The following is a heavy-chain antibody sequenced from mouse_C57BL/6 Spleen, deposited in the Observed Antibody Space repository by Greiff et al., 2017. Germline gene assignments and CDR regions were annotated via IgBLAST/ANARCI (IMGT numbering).Heavy chain of an antibody. J-gene: IGHJ1*03. Sequence: QVQLQQPGAELVRPGSSVKLSCKASGYTFTSYWMDWVKQRPGQGLEWIGNIYPSDSETHYNQKFKDKATLTVDKSSSTAYMQLSSLTSEDSAVYYCARRLLRYFDVWGTGTTVTVSS. V-gene: IGHV1-61*01. CDR3: ARRLLRYFDV. CDR2: IYPSDSET. D-gene: IGHD2-3*01. CDR1: GYTFTSYW.